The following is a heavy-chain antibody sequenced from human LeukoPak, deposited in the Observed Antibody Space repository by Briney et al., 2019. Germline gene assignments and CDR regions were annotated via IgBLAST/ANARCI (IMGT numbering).Heavy chain of an antibody. CDR3: ARGTGDSSWSDYYYYYMDV. J-gene: IGHJ6*03. CDR2: ISSSSSYI. D-gene: IGHD6-13*01. Sequence: SGGSLRLSCVASGFTFSSHWMHWVRQAPGKGLEWVSSISSSSSYIYYADSVKGRFTISRDNAKNSLYLQMNSLRAEDTAVYYCARGTGDSSWSDYYYYYMDVWGKGTTVTVSS. CDR1: GFTFSSHW. V-gene: IGHV3-21*01.